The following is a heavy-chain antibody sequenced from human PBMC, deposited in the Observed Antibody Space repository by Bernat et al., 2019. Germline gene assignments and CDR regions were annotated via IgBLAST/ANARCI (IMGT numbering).Heavy chain of an antibody. CDR2: ISYDGSNK. D-gene: IGHD2-15*01. CDR3: AKNLRRYCSGGSCSEIDS. CDR1: GFTFSSYG. Sequence: QVQLVESGGGVVQPGRSLRLSCAASGFTFSSYGMHWVRQAPGKGLEWVAVISYDGSNKYYADSVKGRFTISRDNSKNTLYLQMNSLRAEDTAVYYCAKNLRRYCSGGSCSEIDSWGQGTLVTVSS. V-gene: IGHV3-30*18. J-gene: IGHJ4*02.